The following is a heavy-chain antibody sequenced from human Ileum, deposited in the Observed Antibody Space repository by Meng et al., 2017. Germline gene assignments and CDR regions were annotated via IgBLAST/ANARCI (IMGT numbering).Heavy chain of an antibody. CDR1: GFPFSSRS. V-gene: IGHV3-21*04. CDR3: ARHLGYCSGGSCHQ. Sequence: EVQLVESGGGLVKRGGSLRRSCAASGFPFSSRSMNWIRQAPGKSLEWVSFISSGSDYVYYGDSVRGRFTVSRDNAKNALYLQMDSLRVEDTALYFCARHLGYCSGGSCHQWGQGTLVTVSS. J-gene: IGHJ4*02. D-gene: IGHD2-15*01. CDR2: ISSGSDYV.